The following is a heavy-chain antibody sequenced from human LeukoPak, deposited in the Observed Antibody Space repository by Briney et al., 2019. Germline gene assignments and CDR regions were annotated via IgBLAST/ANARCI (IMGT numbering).Heavy chain of an antibody. Sequence: AGGSLRLSCAASGFTVTRYAMSWVRQAPGEGLEWVAAINNNNNPYYAGSVRGRFTISSDTSGNTLYLQMNNLRAGDTAIYYCAKDHPSSGWPAFESWGQGTLVTVSS. J-gene: IGHJ4*02. CDR3: AKDHPSSGWPAFES. CDR1: GFTVTRYA. CDR2: INNNNNP. V-gene: IGHV3-23*05. D-gene: IGHD6-19*01.